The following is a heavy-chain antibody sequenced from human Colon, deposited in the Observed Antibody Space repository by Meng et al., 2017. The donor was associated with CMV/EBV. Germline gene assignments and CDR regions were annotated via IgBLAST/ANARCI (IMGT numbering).Heavy chain of an antibody. CDR3: LTETSLKGFDY. CDR1: GLTFSSYW. Sequence: GGSLRLSCEVSGLTFSSYWMAWARQVPGKELKWVANISPDGSVTYYVDSVTGRFTISRDNTKASFYLQMTSLRAEDTAVYYCLTETSLKGFDYWGQGSLVIVSS. J-gene: IGHJ4*02. V-gene: IGHV3-7*01. D-gene: IGHD1-14*01. CDR2: ISPDGSVT.